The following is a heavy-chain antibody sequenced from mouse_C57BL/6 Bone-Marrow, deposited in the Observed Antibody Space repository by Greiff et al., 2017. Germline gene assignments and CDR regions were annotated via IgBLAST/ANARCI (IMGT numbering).Heavy chain of an antibody. D-gene: IGHD2-1*01. V-gene: IGHV7-1*01. CDR2: SRNKANDYTT. CDR3: AREVTGPY. CDR1: GFTFSDFY. J-gene: IGHJ3*01. Sequence: EVKLVESGGGLVQSGRSLRLSCATSGFTFSDFYMEWVRPAPGKGLEWIAASRNKANDYTTEYSASVKGRFIVSRDTSQSILYLQMNALRAEDTAIYYCAREVTGPYWGQGTLVTVSA.